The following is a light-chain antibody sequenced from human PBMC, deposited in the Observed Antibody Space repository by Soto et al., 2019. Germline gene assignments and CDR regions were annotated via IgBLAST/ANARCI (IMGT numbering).Light chain of an antibody. CDR1: QTIGSW. J-gene: IGKJ4*01. Sequence: DIQMTQSPSTLSASVGDSVTITCRASQTIGSWLAWYQQKPGTAPKFLIYDASTLESGVPSRFSGSGSGTEFTLTISSLQPDDFATYYCQQYDDSPLTFGGGTKVEI. CDR3: QQYDDSPLT. CDR2: DAS. V-gene: IGKV1-5*01.